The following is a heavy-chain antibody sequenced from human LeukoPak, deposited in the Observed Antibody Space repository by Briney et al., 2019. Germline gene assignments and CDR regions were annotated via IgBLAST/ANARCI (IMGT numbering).Heavy chain of an antibody. D-gene: IGHD2-8*01. CDR3: ASFNPGNGDFDY. J-gene: IGHJ4*02. Sequence: KASETLSLTCTVSGGSISSYYWSWIRQPPGKGLEWIGYIYYSGSTNYNPSLKSRVTISVDTSKNQFSLKLSSVTAADTAVYYCASFNPGNGDFDYWGQGTLVTVSS. CDR2: IYYSGST. CDR1: GGSISSYY. V-gene: IGHV4-59*01.